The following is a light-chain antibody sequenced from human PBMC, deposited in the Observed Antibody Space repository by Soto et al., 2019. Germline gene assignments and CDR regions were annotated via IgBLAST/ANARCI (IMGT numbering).Light chain of an antibody. Sequence: DIQMTQSPSSLSKSVGDRVTITYQASQDITDYLNWYQQKAGKAPKLLIYDASNLKTGVPSRFSGSGSGTDFTFTISSLQPEDIATYYCQQYDNRPLTFGGGTKVDIK. J-gene: IGKJ4*01. CDR2: DAS. CDR3: QQYDNRPLT. V-gene: IGKV1-33*01. CDR1: QDITDY.